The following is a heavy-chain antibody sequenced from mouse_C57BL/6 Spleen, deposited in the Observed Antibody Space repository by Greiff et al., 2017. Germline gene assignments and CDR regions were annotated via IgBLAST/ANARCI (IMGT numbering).Heavy chain of an antibody. J-gene: IGHJ2*01. CDR2: IDPSDSYT. V-gene: IGHV1-69*01. Sequence: QVQLQQPGAELVMPGASVKLSCKASGYTFTSYWMHWVKQRPGQGLEWIGEIDPSDSYTNYNQKFKGKSTLTVDKSSSTAYMQLSSLTSEDSAVYYCARGGLRRGVSYYCDYWGQGTTLTVSS. CDR1: GYTFTSYW. D-gene: IGHD2-4*01. CDR3: ARGGLRRGVSYYCDY.